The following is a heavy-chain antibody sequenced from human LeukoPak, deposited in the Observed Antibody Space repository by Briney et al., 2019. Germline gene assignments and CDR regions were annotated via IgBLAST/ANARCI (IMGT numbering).Heavy chain of an antibody. Sequence: GGSLRLSCAASGFTFSSYSMNWVRQAPGKGLEWVSSISSSSSYIYYANSVKGRFTISRDNAKNSLYLQMNSLRAEDTAVYYCARDTYYYDSSGYYGRVYYFDYWGQGTLVTVSS. CDR2: ISSSSSYI. J-gene: IGHJ4*02. D-gene: IGHD3-22*01. CDR3: ARDTYYYDSSGYYGRVYYFDY. V-gene: IGHV3-21*01. CDR1: GFTFSSYS.